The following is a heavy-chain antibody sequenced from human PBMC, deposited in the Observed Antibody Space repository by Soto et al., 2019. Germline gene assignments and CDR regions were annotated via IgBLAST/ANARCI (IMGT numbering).Heavy chain of an antibody. J-gene: IGHJ4*02. D-gene: IGHD2-15*01. CDR2: ISGTGGT. CDR1: GFTFSSYV. Sequence: EVQLWESGGGLVQPGGSLRLSCTVSGFTFSSYVMSWVRQAPGKGLEWVSAISGTGGTYYADSVKGRFTISRDNSKNALYLQMNSLSDEDTAVYYFAKDRRGAYCSGGTCYSPDYWGQGTLVIVSS. V-gene: IGHV3-23*01. CDR3: AKDRRGAYCSGGTCYSPDY.